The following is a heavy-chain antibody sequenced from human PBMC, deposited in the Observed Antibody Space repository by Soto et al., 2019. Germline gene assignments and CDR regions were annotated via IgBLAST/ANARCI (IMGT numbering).Heavy chain of an antibody. J-gene: IGHJ4*02. Sequence: EVQLVQSGAEVKKPGESLRISCKGSGYSFTSYWISWVRQMPGKGLEWMGRIDPSDSYTNYSPSFQGHVTISADKSISTAYLQWSSLKASDTAMYYCARSGSRLTIFGVVGIDYWGQGTLVTVSS. CDR1: GYSFTSYW. D-gene: IGHD3-3*01. V-gene: IGHV5-10-1*03. CDR2: IDPSDSYT. CDR3: ARSGSRLTIFGVVGIDY.